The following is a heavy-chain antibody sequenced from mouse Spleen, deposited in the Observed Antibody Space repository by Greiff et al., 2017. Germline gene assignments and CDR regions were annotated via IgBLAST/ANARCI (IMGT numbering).Heavy chain of an antibody. V-gene: IGHV10-1*01. CDR3: VREDGYYPWFAY. CDR1: GFSFNTYA. CDR2: IRSKSNNYAT. Sequence: EVQGVESGGGLVQPKGSLKLSCAASGFSFNTYAMNWVRQAPGKGLEWVARIRSKSNNYATYYADSVKDRFTISRDDSESMLYLQMNNLKTEDTAMYYCVREDGYYPWFAYWGQGTLVTVSA. J-gene: IGHJ3*01. D-gene: IGHD2-3*01.